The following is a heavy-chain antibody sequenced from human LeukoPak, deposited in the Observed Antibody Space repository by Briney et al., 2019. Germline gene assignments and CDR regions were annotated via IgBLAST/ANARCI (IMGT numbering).Heavy chain of an antibody. CDR2: FDPEDGET. CDR1: GYTLTELS. J-gene: IGHJ5*02. V-gene: IGHV1-24*01. CDR3: ATTGYCSGGSCRLYWFDP. D-gene: IGHD2-15*01. Sequence: ASVKVSCKVSGYTLTELSMHWVRQAPGKGLEWMGGFDPEDGETIYAQKFQGRVTMTEDTSTDTAYMKLSSLRSEDTAVYYCATTGYCSGGSCRLYWFDPWGQGTLVTVSS.